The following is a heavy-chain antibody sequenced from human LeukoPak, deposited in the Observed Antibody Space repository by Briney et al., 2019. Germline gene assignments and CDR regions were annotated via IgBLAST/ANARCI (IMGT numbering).Heavy chain of an antibody. CDR2: IKPSDGTT. CDR3: ARGGGQTSNYDSSGYHY. V-gene: IGHV1-46*04. D-gene: IGHD3-22*01. CDR1: GYTFTSYY. Sequence: GASVRVSCKASGYTFTSYYVHWVRQAPGQGPEWMGIIKPSDGTTSYAQNLQGRVAMTRDTYTSTVSLELSILRSEDTAVYYCARGGGQTSNYDSSGYHYWGQGTLVTVSS. J-gene: IGHJ4*02.